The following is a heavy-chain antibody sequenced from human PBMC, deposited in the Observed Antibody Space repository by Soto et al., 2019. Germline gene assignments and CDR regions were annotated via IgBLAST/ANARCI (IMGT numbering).Heavy chain of an antibody. Sequence: PSETLSLTCTVSCGSISSYYWSWIRQPPGKGLEWIGYIYYSGSTNYNPSLKSRVTISVDTSKNQFSLKLSSVTAADTAVYYCARHGMDYYDSSGYYYSPYYFDYWGQGTLVTVSS. V-gene: IGHV4-59*08. CDR3: ARHGMDYYDSSGYYYSPYYFDY. CDR1: CGSISSYY. CDR2: IYYSGST. J-gene: IGHJ4*02. D-gene: IGHD3-22*01.